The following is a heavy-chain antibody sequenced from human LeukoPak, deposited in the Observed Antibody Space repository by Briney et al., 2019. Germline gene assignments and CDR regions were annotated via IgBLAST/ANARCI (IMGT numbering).Heavy chain of an antibody. J-gene: IGHJ6*02. Sequence: PGGSLRLSCAASGFTFSSYGMHWVRQAPGKGLEWVAVISYDGSNKYYADSVKGRFTISRDNSKNTLYLQMNSLRAEDTAVYYCAKGTDYSPYYGMDVWSQGTTVTVSS. V-gene: IGHV3-30*18. CDR3: AKGTDYSPYYGMDV. CDR2: ISYDGSNK. CDR1: GFTFSSYG.